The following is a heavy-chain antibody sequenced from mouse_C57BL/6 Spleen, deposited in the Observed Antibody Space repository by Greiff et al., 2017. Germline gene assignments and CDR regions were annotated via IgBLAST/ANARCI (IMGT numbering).Heavy chain of an antibody. J-gene: IGHJ4*01. Sequence: DVQLVESGGGLVKPGGSLKLSCAASGFTFSSYAMSWVRQTPEKRLEWVATISDGGSYTYYPDNVKGRFTISRDNAKNNLYLQMSHLKSEDTAMYYCARDSPDLLRGAMDYWGQGTSVTVSS. CDR1: GFTFSSYA. CDR2: ISDGGSYT. CDR3: ARDSPDLLRGAMDY. V-gene: IGHV5-4*01. D-gene: IGHD2-1*01.